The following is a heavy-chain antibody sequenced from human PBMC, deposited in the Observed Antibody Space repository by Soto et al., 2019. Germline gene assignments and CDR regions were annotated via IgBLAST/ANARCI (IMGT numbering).Heavy chain of an antibody. Sequence: GGSLRLSCAASGFTFSSYAMSWVRQAPGKGLEWVSAISGSGGSTYYADSVKGRFTISRDNSKNTLYLQMISLRAEDTAVYYCAKFILTGFYYYYYMDVWGKGTTVTVSS. CDR3: AKFILTGFYYYYYMDV. V-gene: IGHV3-23*01. D-gene: IGHD3-9*01. J-gene: IGHJ6*03. CDR1: GFTFSSYA. CDR2: ISGSGGST.